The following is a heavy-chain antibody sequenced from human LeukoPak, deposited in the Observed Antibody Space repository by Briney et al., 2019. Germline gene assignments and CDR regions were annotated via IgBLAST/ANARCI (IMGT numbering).Heavy chain of an antibody. CDR1: GYTFTSYD. CDR3: ARVVVDCSGGSCYSYYYYGMDV. D-gene: IGHD2-15*01. Sequence: GASVKVSCKASGYTFTSYDINWVRQATGQGLEWMGWMNPNSGNTGYAQKFQGRVTMTRNTSISTAYMELSSLRSEDTAVYYCARVVVDCSGGSCYSYYYYGMDVWGQGTTVTVSS. CDR2: MNPNSGNT. V-gene: IGHV1-8*02. J-gene: IGHJ6*02.